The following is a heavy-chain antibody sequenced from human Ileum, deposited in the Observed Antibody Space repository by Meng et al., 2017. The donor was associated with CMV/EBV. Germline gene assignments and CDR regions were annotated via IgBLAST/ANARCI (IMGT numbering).Heavy chain of an antibody. CDR3: AKVPVRYELFYSFDY. CDR1: GFTFSSYE. Sequence: GGSLRLSCAASGFTFSSYEMNWVRQAPGKGLEWVSYISSSGSTIYYADSVKGRFTISRDNAKNSLYLQMNTLRTEDTALYYCAKVPVRYELFYSFDYWGLGTLVTVSS. V-gene: IGHV3-48*03. D-gene: IGHD3-9*01. J-gene: IGHJ4*02. CDR2: ISSSGSTI.